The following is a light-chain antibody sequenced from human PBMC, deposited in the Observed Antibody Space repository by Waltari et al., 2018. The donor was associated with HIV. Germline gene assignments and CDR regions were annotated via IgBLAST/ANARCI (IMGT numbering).Light chain of an antibody. V-gene: IGLV2-23*02. CDR3: CSYAGSSTFVV. CDR1: SSDVGSYYI. CDR2: EVS. Sequence: QSALTQPASVSGSPGQSITISCTGTSSDVGSYYIVSWYQQHPGNAPKLMIYEVSKRPSGASTRFSGSKSGHTASLTISGLQADDEADYYCCSYAGSSTFVVFGGGTKLTVL. J-gene: IGLJ2*01.